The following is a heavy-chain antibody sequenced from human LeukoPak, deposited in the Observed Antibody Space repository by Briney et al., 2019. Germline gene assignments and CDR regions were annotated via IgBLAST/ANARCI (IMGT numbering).Heavy chain of an antibody. Sequence: SETLSLTCAVSGGSISSSNWWCWVRQPPGKGLEWIGEIYHSGSTNYNPSLKSRVTISVDKSKNQFSLKLSSVTAADTAVYYCARRIFGGYDVAAYYYGMDVWGKGTTVTVSS. D-gene: IGHD5-12*01. CDR1: GGSISSSNW. CDR2: IYHSGST. J-gene: IGHJ6*04. CDR3: ARRIFGGYDVAAYYYGMDV. V-gene: IGHV4-4*02.